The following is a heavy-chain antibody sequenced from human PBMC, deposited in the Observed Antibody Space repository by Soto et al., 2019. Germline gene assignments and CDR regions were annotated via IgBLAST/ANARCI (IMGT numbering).Heavy chain of an antibody. CDR2: IYYSGST. V-gene: IGHV4-59*08. J-gene: IGHJ5*02. CDR1: GGSISSYY. CDR3: ARHGGGYCSGGSCFHIGFDP. Sequence: SETLSLTCTVSGGSISSYYWSWIRQPPGKGLEWIGYIYYSGSTNYNPSLKSRVTISVDTSKNQFSLKLSSVTAADTAVYYCARHGGGYCSGGSCFHIGFDPWGQGTLVTVSS. D-gene: IGHD2-15*01.